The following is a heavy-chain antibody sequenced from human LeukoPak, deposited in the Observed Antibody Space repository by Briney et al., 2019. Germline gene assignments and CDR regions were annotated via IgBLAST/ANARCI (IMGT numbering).Heavy chain of an antibody. J-gene: IGHJ4*02. CDR3: ARHSGLLYFDY. D-gene: IGHD3-10*01. Sequence: SESLSLTCTVSGGSISSYYWSWIRQPPGKGLEWIAFIYSSGSTNYNPSLKSRVTISVDTSKNQFSLKLSAVAAADTAVYYCARHSGLLYFDYWGQGNLVTVSS. CDR2: IYSSGST. CDR1: GGSISSYY. V-gene: IGHV4-59*08.